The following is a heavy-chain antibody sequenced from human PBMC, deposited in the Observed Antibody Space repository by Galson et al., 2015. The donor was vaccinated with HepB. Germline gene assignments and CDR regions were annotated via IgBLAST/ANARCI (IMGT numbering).Heavy chain of an antibody. CDR2: IIPILGIA. D-gene: IGHD3-10*01. V-gene: IGHV1-69*04. CDR3: AIPGGITMVRGPRRYYFDY. J-gene: IGHJ4*02. CDR1: GGTFSSYA. Sequence: SVKVSCKASGGTFSSYAISWVRQAPGQGLEWMGRIIPILGIANYAQKFQGRVTITADESTSTAYMELSSLRSEDTAVYYCAIPGGITMVRGPRRYYFDYWGQGTLVTVSS.